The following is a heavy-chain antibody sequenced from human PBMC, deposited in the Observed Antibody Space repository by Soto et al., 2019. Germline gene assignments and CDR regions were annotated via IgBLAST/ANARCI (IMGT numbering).Heavy chain of an antibody. CDR3: AKDLYSSSRGYFQH. D-gene: IGHD6-13*01. CDR1: GFTFSSGA. CDR2: ISGSGSST. J-gene: IGHJ1*01. Sequence: PGGSLRLSCAASGFTFSSGAMSWVRQAPGKGLEWVSAISGSGSSTYYADSVKGRFTISRDCSKNTLYLQMDGVRPEDTAVYYCAKDLYSSSRGYFQHGGQGTLVTVSS. V-gene: IGHV3-23*01.